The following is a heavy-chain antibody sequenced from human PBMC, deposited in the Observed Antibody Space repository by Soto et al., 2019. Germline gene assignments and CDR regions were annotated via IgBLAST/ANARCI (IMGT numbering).Heavy chain of an antibody. V-gene: IGHV1-69*13. CDR1: GVTFSSYA. CDR3: ARDFPSIYRLTGYYTRYYYYGMDV. CDR2: IIPIFGTA. J-gene: IGHJ6*02. Sequence: SVKVSCKASGVTFSSYAISWVRQGPGQGLEWMGGIIPIFGTANYAQKFQGRVTITADESTSTAYMELSSLRSEDTAVYYCARDFPSIYRLTGYYTRYYYYGMDVWGQGTTVTVSS. D-gene: IGHD3-9*01.